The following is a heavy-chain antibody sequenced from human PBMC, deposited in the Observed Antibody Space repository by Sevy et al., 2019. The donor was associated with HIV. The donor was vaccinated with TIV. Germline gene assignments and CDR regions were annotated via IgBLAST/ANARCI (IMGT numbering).Heavy chain of an antibody. D-gene: IGHD1-7*01. V-gene: IGHV3-30*02. Sequence: GGSLRLSCAASGFTFSSYGMHWVRQAPGKGLEWVAFIRYDGSNTYYADSVKGRFTISRDNSKNTLYLQMNSLRAEDTAVYYCAKVPAGGTTLYYYYYMDVWGKGTTVTVSS. CDR3: AKVPAGGTTLYYYYYMDV. J-gene: IGHJ6*03. CDR2: IRYDGSNT. CDR1: GFTFSSYG.